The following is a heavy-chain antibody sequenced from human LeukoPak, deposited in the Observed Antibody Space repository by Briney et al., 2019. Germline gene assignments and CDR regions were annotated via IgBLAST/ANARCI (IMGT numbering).Heavy chain of an antibody. D-gene: IGHD6-13*01. CDR1: GFTFSSYG. J-gene: IGHJ4*02. V-gene: IGHV3-33*01. Sequence: GGSLRLSCAASGFTFSSYGMHWVRQAPGKGLEWVAVIWYDGSNKYYADSVKGRFTISRDNSKNTLYLQMNSLRAEDTAVYYCAREEGMAATIDYWGQGTLVTVSS. CDR3: AREEGMAATIDY. CDR2: IWYDGSNK.